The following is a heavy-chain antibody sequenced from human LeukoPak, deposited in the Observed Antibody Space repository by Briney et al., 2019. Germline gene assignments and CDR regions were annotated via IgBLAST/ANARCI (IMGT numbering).Heavy chain of an antibody. CDR1: GFVFSNYA. D-gene: IGHD3-9*01. J-gene: IGHJ4*02. V-gene: IGHV3-23*01. CDR2: ISGRSNNT. CDR3: AKWGDYDVLTGYYVSDF. Sequence: GASLRLSCAASGFVFSNYAMYWVRQAPGKGLEWVSAISGRSNNTYYTDSVKGRFTISRDSSKNTLYLQMNSLRADDTAVYYCAKWGDYDVLTGYYVSDFWGQGTLVTVSS.